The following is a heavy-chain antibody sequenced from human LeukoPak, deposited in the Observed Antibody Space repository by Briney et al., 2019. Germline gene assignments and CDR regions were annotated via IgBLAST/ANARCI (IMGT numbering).Heavy chain of an antibody. Sequence: GGSLRLSCAASGFTFSSYSMNWVRQAPGKGLEWVSYISSSSSTIYYADSVKGRFTISRDSAKNSLYLQMNSLRAEDTAVYYCASLGDYYGMDVWGQGTTVTVSS. CDR2: ISSSSSTI. CDR3: ASLGDYYGMDV. CDR1: GFTFSSYS. J-gene: IGHJ6*02. D-gene: IGHD1-26*01. V-gene: IGHV3-48*01.